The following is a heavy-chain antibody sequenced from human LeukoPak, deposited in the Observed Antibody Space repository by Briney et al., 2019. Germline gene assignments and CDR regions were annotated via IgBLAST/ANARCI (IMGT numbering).Heavy chain of an antibody. CDR3: ARQGPSEYGSGSYYFDY. V-gene: IGHV4-39*01. J-gene: IGHJ4*02. Sequence: SETLSLTCTVSGGSISSGRYYWGWIRQPPGKGLEWIGIIYYSGSTYYDRSLKSRVTISVGTPKNQFSLKLSSVTAADTAVYYCARQGPSEYGSGSYYFDYWGQGTLVTVSS. CDR2: IYYSGST. CDR1: GGSISSGRYY. D-gene: IGHD3-10*01.